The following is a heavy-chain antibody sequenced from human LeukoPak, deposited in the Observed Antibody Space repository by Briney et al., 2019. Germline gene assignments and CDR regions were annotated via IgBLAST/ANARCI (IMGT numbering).Heavy chain of an antibody. CDR3: AKGGSDYDDHGYSFDY. D-gene: IGHD1-26*01. CDR2: ISSNGGNT. V-gene: IGHV3-23*01. CDR1: GFTFSSYA. Sequence: GGSLRLSCAASGFTFSSYAMSWVRQAPGEGLEWVSAISSNGGNTYYADSVKGRFTISRGNSKNTLYLQMNSLRAEDTAVYYCAKGGSDYDDHGYSFDYWGQGALVTVSS. J-gene: IGHJ4*02.